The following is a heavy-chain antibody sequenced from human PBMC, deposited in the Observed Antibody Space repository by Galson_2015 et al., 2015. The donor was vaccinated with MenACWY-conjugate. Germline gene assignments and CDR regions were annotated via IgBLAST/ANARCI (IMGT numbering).Heavy chain of an antibody. D-gene: IGHD6-19*01. J-gene: IGHJ4*02. V-gene: IGHV3-48*03. Sequence: HAPCHVQAWDSSISSSGTTIYYSDSVKGRFTISRDNAKNSLYLQMNSLRAEDTAVYYCARLAVPGLNWGQGTLVTVSS. CDR3: ARLAVPGLN. CDR2: ISSSGTTI.